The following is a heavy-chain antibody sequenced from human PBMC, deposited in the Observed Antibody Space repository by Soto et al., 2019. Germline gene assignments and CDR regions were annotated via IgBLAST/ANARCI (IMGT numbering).Heavy chain of an antibody. V-gene: IGHV3-30-3*01. CDR1: GFTFSTYA. CDR2: ISYDGSIK. J-gene: IGHJ4*02. CDR3: ARGLSYYYASSGYKLFDF. D-gene: IGHD3-22*01. Sequence: QVQLVESGGGVVQPGRSLRLSCAASGFTFSTYAMHWVRQAPGKGLEWVAVISYDGSIKYYADSVKGRFTISRDNSKNTLYLQMNSLRAEDTAVYHCARGLSYYYASSGYKLFDFWGQGTLVTVSS.